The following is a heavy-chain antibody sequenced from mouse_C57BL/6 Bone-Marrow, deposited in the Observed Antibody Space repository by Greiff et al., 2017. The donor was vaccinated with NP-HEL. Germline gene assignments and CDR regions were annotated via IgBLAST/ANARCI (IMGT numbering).Heavy chain of an antibody. Sequence: VQVVESGAELVKPGASVKLSCKASGYTFTEYTIHWVKQRSGQGLEWIGWFYPGSGSIKYIEKFKDKATLTADKSSSTVYMDLSRLTSEDSAVYFCARHGDYFGSSYGYFDVWGTGTTVTVSS. CDR1: GYTFTEYT. V-gene: IGHV1-62-2*01. J-gene: IGHJ1*03. CDR2: FYPGSGSI. CDR3: ARHGDYFGSSYGYFDV. D-gene: IGHD1-1*01.